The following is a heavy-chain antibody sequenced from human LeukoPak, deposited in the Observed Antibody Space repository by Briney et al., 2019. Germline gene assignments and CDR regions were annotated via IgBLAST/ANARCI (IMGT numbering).Heavy chain of an antibody. Sequence: PGGSLRLSCAASGFTFSSYAMSWVRQAPGKGLEWVSAISGSGGSTYYADSVKGRFTISRDNSKNTLYLQMNSLRAKDTAVYYCAKDGPGGIAVAGLDYWGQGTLVTVSS. V-gene: IGHV3-23*01. CDR3: AKDGPGGIAVAGLDY. J-gene: IGHJ4*02. CDR2: ISGSGGST. CDR1: GFTFSSYA. D-gene: IGHD6-19*01.